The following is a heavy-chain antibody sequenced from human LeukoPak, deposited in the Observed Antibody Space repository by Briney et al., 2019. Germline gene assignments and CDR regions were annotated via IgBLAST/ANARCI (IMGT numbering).Heavy chain of an antibody. V-gene: IGHV3-23*01. Sequence: GRSLRLSCAASGFTFNSYAMSWVSQAPGKGLEWVSVISGSGGSTYYADSVKGRFTISRDNSKNTLYLQMNSLRAEDTAVYYCATPSTPPPLGDYWGQGTLVTVSS. CDR1: GFTFNSYA. CDR3: ATPSTPPPLGDY. D-gene: IGHD2-2*01. J-gene: IGHJ4*02. CDR2: ISGSGGST.